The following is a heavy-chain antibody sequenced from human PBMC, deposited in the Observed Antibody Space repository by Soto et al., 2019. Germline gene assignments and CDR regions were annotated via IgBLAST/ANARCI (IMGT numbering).Heavy chain of an antibody. V-gene: IGHV4-4*07. Sequence: XERLSLSCTVSGGSINTFYWSWVRQPAGKGLEWIGRIFSSGSTSFNPSLESRVAMSVDTSKNHFSLNLSSVTAADMAVYYCAREGSYSAYNFAHGIQLWSFDFWGHGDLVTVSS. CDR1: GGSINTFY. J-gene: IGHJ4*03. CDR2: IFSSGST. D-gene: IGHD5-12*01. CDR3: AREGSYSAYNFAHGIQLWSFDF.